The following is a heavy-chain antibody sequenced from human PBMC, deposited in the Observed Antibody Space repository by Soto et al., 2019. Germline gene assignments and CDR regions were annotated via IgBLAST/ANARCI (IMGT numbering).Heavy chain of an antibody. CDR3: AGGEDYFDY. Sequence: QVQLVQSGAEVKKPGASVKVSCKASGYTFTSYDINWVRQATGQGLEWMGWMNPNRGNTGDAQKFQGRVAMTRNTSVTTAYMVLSSLRSEDTGVYYCAGGEDYFDYWGQGTLVTVSS. J-gene: IGHJ4*02. CDR1: GYTFTSYD. V-gene: IGHV1-8*01. CDR2: MNPNRGNT.